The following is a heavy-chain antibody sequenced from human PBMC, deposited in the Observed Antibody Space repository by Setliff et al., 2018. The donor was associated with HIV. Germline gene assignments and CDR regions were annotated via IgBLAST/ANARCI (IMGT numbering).Heavy chain of an antibody. Sequence: SETLSLTCTVSGGSISSYYWSWIRQPPGKGLEWIGYIYYSGSTYYNPSLNSRVTISVDAPKNQFSLKLSSVTAADTAVYYCASLPPLYDSSGYYFDYWGQGTLVTVSS. CDR1: GGSISSYY. D-gene: IGHD3-22*01. V-gene: IGHV4-59*04. CDR2: IYYSGST. J-gene: IGHJ4*02. CDR3: ASLPPLYDSSGYYFDY.